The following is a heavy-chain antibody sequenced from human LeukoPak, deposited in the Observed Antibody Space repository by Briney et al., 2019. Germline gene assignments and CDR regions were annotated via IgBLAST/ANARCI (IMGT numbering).Heavy chain of an antibody. CDR1: GGSISSYY. J-gene: IGHJ6*03. Sequence: PSETLSLTCTVSGGSISSYYWSWIRQPPGKGLEWIGLIYTSGSTNYNPSLKSRVTISLDTSKNQFSLKLSSVTAADTAVYYCARDVGSGSFQTYYYDMDVWGKGTTVTISS. D-gene: IGHD3-10*01. CDR2: IYTSGST. V-gene: IGHV4-4*07. CDR3: ARDVGSGSFQTYYYDMDV.